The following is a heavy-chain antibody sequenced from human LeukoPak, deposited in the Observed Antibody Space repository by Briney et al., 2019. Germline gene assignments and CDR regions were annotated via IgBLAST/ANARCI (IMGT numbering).Heavy chain of an antibody. CDR2: IYYSGST. CDR1: GGSISSYY. V-gene: IGHV4-59*01. J-gene: IGHJ6*03. CDR3: ARGEHPVYYYDNSAPYYYYMDV. Sequence: RPSETLSLTCTVSGGSISSYYWSWIRQPPGKGLEWIGYIYYSGSTNYNPSLKSRVTISVDTSKNQFSLKLSSVTAADTAVYYCARGEHPVYYYDNSAPYYYYMDVWGKGTTVTVSS. D-gene: IGHD3-22*01.